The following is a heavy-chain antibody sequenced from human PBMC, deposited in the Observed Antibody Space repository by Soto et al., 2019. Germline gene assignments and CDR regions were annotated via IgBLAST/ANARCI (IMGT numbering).Heavy chain of an antibody. CDR3: DSSFCRDAVRCNWFDP. CDR1: GAFSSTYY. CDR2: MNNIGGT. Sequence: QVQLQESGPGLVKPSETLSLTCTVSGAFSSTYYWSWIRQPPGKGLEWIGYMNNIGGTNYNPSLKSRVTLSLDTSKNQFSLKLRSVIAADTAVYYCDSSFCRDAVRCNWFDPWGLGTLVTASS. V-gene: IGHV4-59*01. D-gene: IGHD6-6*01. J-gene: IGHJ5*02.